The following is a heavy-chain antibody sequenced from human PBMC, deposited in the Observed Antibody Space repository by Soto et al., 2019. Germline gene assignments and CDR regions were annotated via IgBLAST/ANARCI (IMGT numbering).Heavy chain of an antibody. CDR3: ARRGITGNNTRYYGLDV. J-gene: IGHJ6*01. Sequence: QVHLVQSGAEVRETGASVRISCEASGYTFTDYAIHWVRQAHGQRPEWMGWINAANGNIKSSRPFRGRVTLTIDKSESTAYLDRTSLRSEDTAVYFCARRGITGNNTRYYGLDVWGQGTAVTVSS. D-gene: IGHD1-20*01. CDR1: GYTFTDYA. V-gene: IGHV1-3*01. CDR2: INAANGNI.